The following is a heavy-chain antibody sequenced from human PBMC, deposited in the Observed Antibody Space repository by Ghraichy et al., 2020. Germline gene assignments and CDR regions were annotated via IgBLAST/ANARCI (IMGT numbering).Heavy chain of an antibody. Sequence: NIKQDGSEKYYVDSVKGRFTISRDNAKNSLYLQMNSLRAEDTAVYYCARESPEYYYDSSGYNYWGQGTRVTVSS. J-gene: IGHJ4*02. CDR2: IKQDGSEK. V-gene: IGHV3-7*01. D-gene: IGHD3-22*01. CDR3: ARESPEYYYDSSGYNY.